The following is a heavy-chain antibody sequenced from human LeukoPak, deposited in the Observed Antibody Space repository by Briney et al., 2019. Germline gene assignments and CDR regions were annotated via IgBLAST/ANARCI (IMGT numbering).Heavy chain of an antibody. CDR2: ISSSSSYI. J-gene: IGHJ4*02. D-gene: IGHD6-13*01. Sequence: PGGSLRLSCAASGFTFSSYSMNWVRQAPGKGLEWVSSISSSSSYIYYADSEKGRFTISRDNAKNSLYLQMKSLRAEDTAVYYCARDRESSSWFDYWGQGTLVTVSS. CDR1: GFTFSSYS. V-gene: IGHV3-21*01. CDR3: ARDRESSSWFDY.